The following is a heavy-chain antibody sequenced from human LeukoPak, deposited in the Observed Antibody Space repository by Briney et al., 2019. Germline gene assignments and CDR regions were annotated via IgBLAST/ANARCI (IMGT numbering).Heavy chain of an antibody. J-gene: IGHJ4*02. Sequence: GGSLRLSCAASGFTFRSYCMNWVRQAPGKGLEWLSYIDGSSSTLYYADSVKGRFTISRDSAKNSLYLQMNSLRAEDTAVYYCARDRPRDYAIDDWGQGTLVTVSS. CDR1: GFTFRSYC. CDR2: IDGSSSTL. CDR3: ARDRPRDYAIDD. V-gene: IGHV3-48*01. D-gene: IGHD4/OR15-4a*01.